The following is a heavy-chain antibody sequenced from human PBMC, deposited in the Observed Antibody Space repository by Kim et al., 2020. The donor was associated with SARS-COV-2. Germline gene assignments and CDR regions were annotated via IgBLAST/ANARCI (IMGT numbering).Heavy chain of an antibody. D-gene: IGHD3-10*01. V-gene: IGHV4-34*01. CDR3: ARGPELLWFGELNP. J-gene: IGHJ5*02. Sequence: NTSLKSRVTIAADTSKNQFSLKLSSVTAADTAVYYCARGPELLWFGELNPWGQGTLVTVSS.